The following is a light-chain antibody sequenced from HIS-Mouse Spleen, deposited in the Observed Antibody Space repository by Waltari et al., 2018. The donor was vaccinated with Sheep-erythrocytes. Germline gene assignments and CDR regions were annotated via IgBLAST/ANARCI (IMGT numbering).Light chain of an antibody. Sequence: QSALTQPASVSGSPGQSITIPCTGTSSDVGSHNLVSSYQQHPGKAPKLMIYEGSKRPSGVSNRFSGSKSGNTASLTISGLQAEDEADYYCCSYAGSSTYVVFGGGTKLTVL. CDR1: SSDVGSHNL. CDR3: CSYAGSSTYVV. V-gene: IGLV2-23*01. J-gene: IGLJ2*01. CDR2: EGS.